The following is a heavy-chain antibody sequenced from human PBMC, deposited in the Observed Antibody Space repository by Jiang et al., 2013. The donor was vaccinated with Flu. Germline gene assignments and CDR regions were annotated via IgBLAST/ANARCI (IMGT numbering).Heavy chain of an antibody. Sequence: VQLVESGGGLVQPGGSLRLSCAASGFTFSSYGMSWVRQAPGKGLEWVSGTSGSGASTYYGDSVKGRFTISRDNSKNTLFLQMNSLRVEDTAVYYCAKSRGPAPGSLFAYWGQGTLVTVSS. CDR2: TSGSGAST. D-gene: IGHD6-13*01. CDR1: GFTFSSYG. V-gene: IGHV3-23*04. CDR3: AKSRGPAPGSLFAY. J-gene: IGHJ4*02.